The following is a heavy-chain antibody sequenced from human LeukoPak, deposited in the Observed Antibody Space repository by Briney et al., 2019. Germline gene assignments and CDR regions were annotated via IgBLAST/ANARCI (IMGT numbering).Heavy chain of an antibody. D-gene: IGHD2-15*01. CDR1: GFTVSSNY. V-gene: IGHV3-53*01. J-gene: IGHJ4*02. CDR2: IYSGGST. CDR3: ARVGADCSDGSCY. Sequence: GGSLRLSCAASGFTVSSNYMSWVRQAPGKGLEWVSVIYSGGSTYYADSVKGRFTISRDNSKNTLYLQMNSLRAEDTAVYYCARVGADCSDGSCYWGQGTLVTVSS.